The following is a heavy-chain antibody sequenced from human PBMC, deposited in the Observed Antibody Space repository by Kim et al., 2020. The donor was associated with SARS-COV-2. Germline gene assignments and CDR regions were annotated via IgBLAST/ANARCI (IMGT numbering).Heavy chain of an antibody. Sequence: ASVKVSCKASGYTFIHFAIHWVRQAPGQRLEWLGAIYTNTGSPTYAQDFTGRLVFSVDTSINTAYLQIHNLKPEDTALYYCARGERGSSGYVDYWGQGSLVTVSS. CDR2: IYTNTGSP. V-gene: IGHV7-4-1*01. D-gene: IGHD5-12*01. CDR3: ARGERGSSGYVDY. J-gene: IGHJ4*02. CDR1: GYTFIHFA.